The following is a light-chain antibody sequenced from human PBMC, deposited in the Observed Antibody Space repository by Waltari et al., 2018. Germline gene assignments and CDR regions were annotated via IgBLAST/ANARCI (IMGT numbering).Light chain of an antibody. CDR1: HNINPKY. CDR3: QDYGGSLLS. J-gene: IGKJ4*01. CDR2: GGS. Sequence: EIVLTQSPGTLSLSPGERATLSCRASHNINPKYTAWFQQKPGRAPSLLIYGGSNRATGIPARFSASGSGTDFTLTVNRLEPEDFAVYYCQDYGGSLLSFGGGTKVEIK. V-gene: IGKV3-20*01.